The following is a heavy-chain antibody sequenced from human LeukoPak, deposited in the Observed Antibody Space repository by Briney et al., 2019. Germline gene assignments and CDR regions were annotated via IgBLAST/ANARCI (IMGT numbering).Heavy chain of an antibody. Sequence: GGSLRLSCAASGFTFNTYWMIWVRQAPGKGLEWAANINEDGSEKYYVDSVKGRFTISRDNAKNSVYLQMNSLRAEDTAVYYCARYEMDVWGQGTTVTVSS. CDR3: ARYEMDV. J-gene: IGHJ6*02. CDR1: GFTFNTYW. V-gene: IGHV3-7*01. CDR2: INEDGSEK. D-gene: IGHD3-3*01.